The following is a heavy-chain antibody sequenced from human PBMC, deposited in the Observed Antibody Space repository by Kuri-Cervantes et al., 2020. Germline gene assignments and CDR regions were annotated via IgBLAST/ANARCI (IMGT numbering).Heavy chain of an antibody. D-gene: IGHD2-2*02. Sequence: ASVKVSCKASGYTFTGYYMHWVRQAPGQGLEWMGWINPNSGGTNYAQKFQGRVTMTRDTSISTAYMELSRLRSDDTAVYYCARDPKDCSSTSCYTYYFDYWGQGTLVIVSS. J-gene: IGHJ4*02. CDR1: GYTFTGYY. CDR3: ARDPKDCSSTSCYTYYFDY. V-gene: IGHV1-2*02. CDR2: INPNSGGT.